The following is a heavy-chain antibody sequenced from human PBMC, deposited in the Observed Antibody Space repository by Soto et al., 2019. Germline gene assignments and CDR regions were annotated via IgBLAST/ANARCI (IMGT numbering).Heavy chain of an antibody. Sequence: SETLSLTCAVSGGSISSGGYSWSWIRQPPGKGLEWIGYIYHSGSTYYNPSLKSRVTISVDRSKNQFSLKLSSVTAADTAVYYCARGVTTVTTIDYWGQGTLVTVPS. V-gene: IGHV4-30-2*01. D-gene: IGHD4-17*01. CDR2: IYHSGST. CDR1: GGSISSGGYS. CDR3: ARGVTTVTTIDY. J-gene: IGHJ4*02.